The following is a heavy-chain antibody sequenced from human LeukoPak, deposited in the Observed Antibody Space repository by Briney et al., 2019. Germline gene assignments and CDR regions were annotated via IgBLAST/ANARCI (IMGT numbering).Heavy chain of an antibody. Sequence: ASVKVSCKVSGDSLTDSSMHWVRQVPGKGLEWMGGFDPEDGETIYAQKFQGRVTTTEDTSADTAYLELSSLRSEDTAVYYCATGSRRSGYQQTYYYYYMDVWGKGTTVTVSS. CDR3: ATGSRRSGYQQTYYYYYMDV. D-gene: IGHD3-22*01. J-gene: IGHJ6*03. V-gene: IGHV1-24*01. CDR2: FDPEDGET. CDR1: GDSLTDSS.